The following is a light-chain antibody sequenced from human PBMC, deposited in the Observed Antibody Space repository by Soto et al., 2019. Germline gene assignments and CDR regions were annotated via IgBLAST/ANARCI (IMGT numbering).Light chain of an antibody. CDR1: RSNIGSNA. CDR3: AAWDDSLNARGV. J-gene: IGLJ3*02. CDR2: NDN. Sequence: QSVLTQPPSASGTPGQRVTISCSGSRSNIGSNAVSLYQQLPGTAPKLLIYNDNQRPSGLPDRFSASKSGTSASLAISGPQSEDEADYYCAAWDDSLNARGVFGGGTKLTVL. V-gene: IGLV1-44*01.